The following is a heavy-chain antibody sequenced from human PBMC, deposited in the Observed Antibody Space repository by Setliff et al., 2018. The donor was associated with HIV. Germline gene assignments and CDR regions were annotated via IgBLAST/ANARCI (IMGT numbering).Heavy chain of an antibody. V-gene: IGHV4-59*01. CDR3: ARSVGYSYGTGY. Sequence: SETLSLTCTVSGDSIGAYHWSWIRQPPGRGLEWIGYIHSSGTAHYNPPLSSRVTISFDASKKYFSLKLSSVTAADTAVYYCARSVGYSYGTGYWGQGTLVTVSS. CDR2: IHSSGTA. J-gene: IGHJ4*02. CDR1: GDSIGAYH. D-gene: IGHD5-18*01.